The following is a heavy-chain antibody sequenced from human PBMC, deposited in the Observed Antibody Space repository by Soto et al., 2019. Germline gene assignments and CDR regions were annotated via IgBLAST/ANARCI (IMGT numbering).Heavy chain of an antibody. V-gene: IGHV4-4*02. Sequence: QVQLQESGPGLVKPSGTLSLTCAVSGGSISSSNWWSWVRQPPGKGLGWIGVIYHSGSTNYNPTLKSRVTISVDKSNNQFSLKRSSVTAADTAVYYCARWSPYYYDTWGQGTMVTGSS. J-gene: IGHJ3*02. CDR3: ARWSPYYYDT. CDR1: GGSISSSNW. CDR2: IYHSGST. D-gene: IGHD3-10*01.